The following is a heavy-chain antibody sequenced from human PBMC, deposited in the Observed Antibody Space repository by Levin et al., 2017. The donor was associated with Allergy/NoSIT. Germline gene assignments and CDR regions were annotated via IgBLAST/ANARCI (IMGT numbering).Heavy chain of an antibody. Sequence: GESLKISCKASGYTFTGYYMHWVRQAPGQGLEWMGWINPNSGGTNYAQKFQGRVTMTRDTSISTAYMELSRLRSDDTAVYYCASTPSSSAVGYFDYWGQGTLVTVSS. CDR3: ASTPSSSAVGYFDY. V-gene: IGHV1-2*02. CDR2: INPNSGGT. CDR1: GYTFTGYY. D-gene: IGHD6-6*01. J-gene: IGHJ4*02.